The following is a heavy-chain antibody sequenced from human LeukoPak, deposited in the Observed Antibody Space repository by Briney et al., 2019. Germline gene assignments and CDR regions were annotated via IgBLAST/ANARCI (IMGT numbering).Heavy chain of an antibody. CDR2: IRSKVYGGTT. V-gene: IGHV3-49*04. J-gene: IGHJ6*03. D-gene: IGHD2-2*01. Sequence: GGSLRLSCTASGFTFGDYAMSWVRQAPGKGLEWVGFIRSKVYGGTTEYAASVKGRFTISRDDSKSIAYLQMNSLKTEDTAVYYCTRVRTQLLSYYYYYYYMDVWGKGTTVTISS. CDR1: GFTFGDYA. CDR3: TRVRTQLLSYYYYYYYMDV.